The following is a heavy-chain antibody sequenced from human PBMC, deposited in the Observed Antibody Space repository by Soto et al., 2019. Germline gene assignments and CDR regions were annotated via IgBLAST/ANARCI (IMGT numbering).Heavy chain of an antibody. J-gene: IGHJ4*02. V-gene: IGHV3-11*01. CDR1: GFTFSDSY. Sequence: PGGSLRLSCAASGFTFSDSYMTWIRQAPGKGLEWISYISGSGDTIYYADSVKGRFTVSRDNAKNSLYLQMNSLRAEDTAVCYCASDPYYYASEYWGQGTLVTVSS. CDR2: ISGSGDTI. D-gene: IGHD3-10*01. CDR3: ASDPYYYASEY.